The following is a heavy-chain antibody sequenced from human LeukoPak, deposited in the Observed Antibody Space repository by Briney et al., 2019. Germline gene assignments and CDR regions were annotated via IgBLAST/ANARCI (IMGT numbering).Heavy chain of an antibody. CDR1: GFSFSSYD. J-gene: IGHJ4*02. V-gene: IGHV3-30*02. D-gene: IGHD6-19*01. CDR2: IRYDGNNK. CDR3: TTITVASHYDY. Sequence: GGSLRLSCAASGFSFSSYDMYWVRQAPGKGLECVAFIRYDGNNKYYADSVKGRFTISRDNSESTLYLQLNSLRAEDTAVYYCTTITVASHYDYWGPGTLVTVSS.